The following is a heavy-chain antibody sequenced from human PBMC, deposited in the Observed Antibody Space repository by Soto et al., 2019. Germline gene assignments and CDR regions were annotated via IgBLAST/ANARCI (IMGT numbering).Heavy chain of an antibody. CDR3: ARSTDCSSTSCYANYYYGMDV. Sequence: XSVKVSCKASGYTFTGYYMHWVRQAPGQGLEWMGWINPNSGGTNYAQKFQGWVTMTRDTSISTAYMELSRLRSDDTAVYYCARSTDCSSTSCYANYYYGMDVWGQGTTVTVSS. D-gene: IGHD2-2*01. CDR2: INPNSGGT. CDR1: GYTFTGYY. J-gene: IGHJ6*02. V-gene: IGHV1-2*04.